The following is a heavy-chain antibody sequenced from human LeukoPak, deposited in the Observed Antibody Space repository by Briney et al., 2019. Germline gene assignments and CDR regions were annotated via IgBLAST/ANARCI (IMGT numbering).Heavy chain of an antibody. CDR3: AREGGYSGYDESTPNEQFDY. CDR1: GDSVSSNSAA. D-gene: IGHD5-12*01. J-gene: IGHJ4*02. Sequence: SQTLSLTCAISGDSVSSNSAAWTWIRQSPSRGLEWLGRTYYRSKWYNDYAVSVKSRITINPDTSKNQFSLQLNSVTPEDTAVYYCAREGGYSGYDESTPNEQFDYWGQGTLVTVSS. CDR2: TYYRSKWYN. V-gene: IGHV6-1*01.